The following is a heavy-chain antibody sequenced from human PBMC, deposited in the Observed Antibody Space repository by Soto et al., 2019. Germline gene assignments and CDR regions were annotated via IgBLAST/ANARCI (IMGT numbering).Heavy chain of an antibody. D-gene: IGHD1-26*01. Sequence: ASVKVSFKASGYTFTSYDINWVRQATGQGLEWMGWMNPNSGNTAYAQKFQGRVTMTRNTSISTAYMELSSLRSEDTAVYYCAREREGSGFDPWGQGTLVTVPQ. CDR2: MNPNSGNT. CDR1: GYTFTSYD. CDR3: AREREGSGFDP. V-gene: IGHV1-8*01. J-gene: IGHJ5*02.